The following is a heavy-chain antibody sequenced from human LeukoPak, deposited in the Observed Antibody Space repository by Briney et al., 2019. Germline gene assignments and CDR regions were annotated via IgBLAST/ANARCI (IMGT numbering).Heavy chain of an antibody. CDR3: SPLGGSVDY. V-gene: IGHV3-9*01. D-gene: IGHD1-26*01. J-gene: IGHJ4*02. Sequence: GGSLRLSCAASGFTFDDYAMLWVRQAPGKGLEWVSGISWNSGSIGYADSVKGRFTISRDNAKNSLYLQMYSLRAEDTALCYCSPLGGSVDYWGQGTLVTVSS. CDR2: ISWNSGSI. CDR1: GFTFDDYA.